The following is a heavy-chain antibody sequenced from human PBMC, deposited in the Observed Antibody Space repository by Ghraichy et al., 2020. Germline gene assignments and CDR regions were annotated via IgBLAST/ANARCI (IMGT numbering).Heavy chain of an antibody. CDR2: MNPNSGNT. CDR1: GYTFTSYD. D-gene: IGHD4-17*01. J-gene: IGHJ4*02. Sequence: ASVKVSCKASGYTFTSYDMNWVRQATGQGLEWMGWMNPNSGNTGYAQKFQGRVTMTRNTSISTAYMELSSLRSEDTAVYYCAIATVTTIYYFDYWGQGTLVTVSS. V-gene: IGHV1-8*01. CDR3: AIATVTTIYYFDY.